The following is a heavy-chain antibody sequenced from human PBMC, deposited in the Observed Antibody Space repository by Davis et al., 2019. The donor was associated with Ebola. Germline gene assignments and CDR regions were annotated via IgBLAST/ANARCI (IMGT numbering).Heavy chain of an antibody. V-gene: IGHV3-33*03. CDR2: IWYDGSNK. J-gene: IGHJ6*02. CDR3: ARARITMVQGVIMNRKDYYYYGMDV. Sequence: GESLKISCAASGFTFSSYGMHWVRQAPGKGLEWVAVIWYDGSNKYYADSVKGRFTISRDNAKNSLYLQMNSLRAEDTALYYCARARITMVQGVIMNRKDYYYYGMDVWGQGTTVTVSS. D-gene: IGHD3-10*01. CDR1: GFTFSSYG.